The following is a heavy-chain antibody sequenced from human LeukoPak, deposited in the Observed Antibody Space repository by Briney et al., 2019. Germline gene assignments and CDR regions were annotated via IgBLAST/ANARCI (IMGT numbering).Heavy chain of an antibody. CDR2: IYYSGST. CDR1: GGSITSYY. CDR3: ARVPTSSWPSPDY. V-gene: IGHV4-59*08. J-gene: IGHJ4*02. Sequence: SETLSLTCTVSGGSITSYYWSWIRQPPGKGLEWIGYIYYSGSTSYNPSLKSRVTISVDTSKNQFSLKLSSVTAADTAVYYCARVPTSSWPSPDYWGQGTLVTVSS. D-gene: IGHD6-13*01.